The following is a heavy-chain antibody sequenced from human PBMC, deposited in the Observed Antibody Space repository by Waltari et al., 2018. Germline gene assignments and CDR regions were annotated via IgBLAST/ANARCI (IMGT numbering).Heavy chain of an antibody. Sequence: EVQLVESAGGLVKPGGSLRLSCDASVFTFSGYRRNWVRQAPGKGLEWVSSISGDSRFIYYADSVNGRFTISSDDAKNSLYLQMNSLRVEDTAVYYCARDRRGYFDYWGPGTLVSVSS. D-gene: IGHD3-16*01. CDR3: ARDRRGYFDY. J-gene: IGHJ4*02. CDR2: ISGDSRFI. CDR1: VFTFSGYR. V-gene: IGHV3-21*01.